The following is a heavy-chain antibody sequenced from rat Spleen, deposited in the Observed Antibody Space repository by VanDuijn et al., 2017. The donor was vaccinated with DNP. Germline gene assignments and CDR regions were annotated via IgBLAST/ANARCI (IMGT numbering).Heavy chain of an antibody. D-gene: IGHD1-11*01. CDR3: VTRGKYGGYDY. CDR1: GFTFSNYG. J-gene: IGHJ2*01. Sequence: EVQLVESGGGLVQPGRSLKLSCAASGFTFSNYGMAWVRQTPKMGLEWVATIIYDGSHTFYRDTVQGRLTISRDNAKTTLYLQMDSLRSEDTATYYCVTRGKYGGYDYWGQGVIVTVSS. CDR2: IIYDGSHT. V-gene: IGHV5-29*01.